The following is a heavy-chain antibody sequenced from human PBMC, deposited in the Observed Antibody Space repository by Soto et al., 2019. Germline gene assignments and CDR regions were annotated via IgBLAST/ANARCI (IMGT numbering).Heavy chain of an antibody. D-gene: IGHD2-2*01. Sequence: ASVKVSCKASGYTFTSYGISWVRQAPGQGLEWMGWISAYNGNTNYAQKLQGRVTMTTDTSTSTAYMELRSLRSDDTAVYYCARDGGKYQLLSEWFDPWGQGTLVTVSS. J-gene: IGHJ5*02. CDR3: ARDGGKYQLLSEWFDP. CDR1: GYTFTSYG. V-gene: IGHV1-18*01. CDR2: ISAYNGNT.